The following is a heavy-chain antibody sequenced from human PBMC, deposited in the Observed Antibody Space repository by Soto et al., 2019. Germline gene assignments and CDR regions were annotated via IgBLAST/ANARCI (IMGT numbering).Heavy chain of an antibody. V-gene: IGHV4-59*02. J-gene: IGHJ4*02. CDR1: GDSVANYF. CDR3: ARDPGYCTNGVCPIFDF. Sequence: SETLSLTCTVSGDSVANYFWSWMRQPPGKGLEWIGHIYHGGRTNYSPSLRSRVTMSLDSSKNQFSLNLSSVTAADTAVYFCARDPGYCTNGVCPIFDFWGQGLLVTVSS. CDR2: IYHGGRT. D-gene: IGHD2-8*01.